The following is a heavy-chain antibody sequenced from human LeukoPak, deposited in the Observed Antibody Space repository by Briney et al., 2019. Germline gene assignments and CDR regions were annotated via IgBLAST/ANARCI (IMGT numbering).Heavy chain of an antibody. D-gene: IGHD3-16*01. CDR1: GGSFSDYY. CDR3: ARDMITFGGVIQA. J-gene: IGHJ5*02. CDR2: IYTSGST. V-gene: IGHV4-4*07. Sequence: KPSETLSLTCTVSGGSFSDYYWSWIRQPAGKGLEWIGRIYTSGSTNYNPSLKSRVTISVDTSKNQFSLKLSSVTAADAAVYYCARDMITFGGVIQAWGQGTLVTVSS.